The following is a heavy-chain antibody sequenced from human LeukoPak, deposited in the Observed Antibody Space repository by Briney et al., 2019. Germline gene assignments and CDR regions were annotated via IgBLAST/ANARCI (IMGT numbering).Heavy chain of an antibody. CDR1: GGSISSGDFC. J-gene: IGHJ4*02. Sequence: PSQTLSLTCTVSGGSISSGDFCWIWIRQPPGKGLEWIGYIYYSGSTYYNPSLKSRVTISVDTSKNQFSLKLSSVTAADTAAYYCARDLLYSSPGFDYWGQGTLVTVSS. CDR3: ARDLLYSSPGFDY. D-gene: IGHD6-13*01. CDR2: IYYSGST. V-gene: IGHV4-30-4*08.